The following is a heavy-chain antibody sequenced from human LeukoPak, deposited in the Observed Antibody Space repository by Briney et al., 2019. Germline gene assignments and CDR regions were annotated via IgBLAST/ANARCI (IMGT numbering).Heavy chain of an antibody. CDR3: ARSGSYPNDAFDI. CDR1: GFTFDGYA. D-gene: IGHD1-26*01. V-gene: IGHV3-9*01. CDR2: ISWNSGSI. Sequence: GRSLRLSCAASGFTFDGYAMHWVRQAPGKGLEWVSGISWNSGSIGYADSVKGRFTISRDNAKNSLYLQMNSLRAEDTALYYCARSGSYPNDAFDIWGQGTMVTVSS. J-gene: IGHJ3*02.